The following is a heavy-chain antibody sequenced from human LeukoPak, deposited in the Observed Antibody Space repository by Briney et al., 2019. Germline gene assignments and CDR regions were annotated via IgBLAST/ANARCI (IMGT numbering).Heavy chain of an antibody. CDR2: FDPEDGET. CDR3: AARGLPRRYYYDSRGFYGMDV. J-gene: IGHJ6*02. D-gene: IGHD3-22*01. CDR1: GYTLTELS. V-gene: IGHV1-24*01. Sequence: ASVKVSCKVSGYTLTELSMHWVRQAPGKGLEWMGGFDPEDGETIYAQKFQGRVTMTEDTSTDTAYMELSSLRSEDTGVYYCAARGLPRRYYYDSRGFYGMDVWGQGTTVTVSS.